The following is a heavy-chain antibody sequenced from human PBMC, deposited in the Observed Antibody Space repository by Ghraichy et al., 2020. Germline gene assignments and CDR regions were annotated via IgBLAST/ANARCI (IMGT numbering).Heavy chain of an antibody. Sequence: GESLNISCAAAGFTFRNYAMSWVRQTPGKGLEWVSLIQSNYVTFYGDSVRGRFTISRDNSKERLYLQMDTLRVEDTAIYYCAKWLRSGFYLVDYWGQGTLVTVSS. V-gene: IGHV3-23*03. CDR2: IQSNYVT. CDR3: AKWLRSGFYLVDY. J-gene: IGHJ4*02. CDR1: GFTFRNYA. D-gene: IGHD3-3*01.